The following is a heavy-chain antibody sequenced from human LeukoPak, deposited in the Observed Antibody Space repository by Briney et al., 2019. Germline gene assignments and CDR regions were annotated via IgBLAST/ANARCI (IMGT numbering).Heavy chain of an antibody. Sequence: GGSLRLSCAASGFTFSSYGMHWVRQAPGKGLEWVAVISDDGSNKYYADSVKGRFTISRDNAKNTLYLQRNSLRAEDTAVYYCAKPTDSGFDPWGQGTLVSLSS. CDR3: AKPTDSGFDP. J-gene: IGHJ5*02. CDR2: ISDDGSNK. CDR1: GFTFSSYG. V-gene: IGHV3-30*18.